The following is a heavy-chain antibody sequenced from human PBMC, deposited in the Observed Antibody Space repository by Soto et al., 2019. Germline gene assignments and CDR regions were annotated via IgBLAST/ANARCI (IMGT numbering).Heavy chain of an antibody. CDR3: ARWVRSGSYFDS. J-gene: IGHJ4*02. Sequence: LSLTCTVSGGSISSSSHYWGWIRQPPGKGLEWIGSVYFSGSTYYKPSLKSRLSISVDTSKNQFSLRLISVTAADTAVYYCARWVRSGSYFDSWGQGTLVTVSS. CDR1: GGSISSSSHY. CDR2: VYFSGST. D-gene: IGHD3-3*01. V-gene: IGHV4-39*01.